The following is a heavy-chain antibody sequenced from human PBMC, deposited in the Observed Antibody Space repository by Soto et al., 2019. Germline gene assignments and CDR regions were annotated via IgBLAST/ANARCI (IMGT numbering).Heavy chain of an antibody. J-gene: IGHJ5*02. CDR1: GGSVSSGSYY. CDR3: ARTELGYCSSTSCLNWFDH. CDR2: IYYSGST. V-gene: IGHV4-61*01. Sequence: PSETLSLTCTVSGGSVSSGSYYWSWIRQPPGKGLEWIGYIYYSGSTNYNPSLKSRVTISVDTSKNQFSLKLSSVTAADTAVYYCARTELGYCSSTSCLNWFDHWGQGTLVTVSS. D-gene: IGHD2-2*01.